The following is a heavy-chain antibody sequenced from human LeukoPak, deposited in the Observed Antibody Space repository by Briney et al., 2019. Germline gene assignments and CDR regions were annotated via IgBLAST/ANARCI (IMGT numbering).Heavy chain of an antibody. V-gene: IGHV3-23*01. J-gene: IGHJ4*02. D-gene: IGHD3-9*01. CDR2: ISGSGGSA. CDR1: GFTFSSYA. CDR3: AKDPSGILTGYYDY. Sequence: GWSLTLSCAASGFTFSSYAMSWVRQAPGKGLEWVSAISGSGGSAYYADSVKGRFTISRDNSKNTQYLQMNSLRAEDTAVYYCAKDPSGILTGYYDYWGQGTLVTVSS.